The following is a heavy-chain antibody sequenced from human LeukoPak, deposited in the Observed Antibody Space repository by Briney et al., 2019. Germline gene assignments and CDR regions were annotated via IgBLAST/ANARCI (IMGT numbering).Heavy chain of an antibody. D-gene: IGHD5-18*01. CDR1: GGSISSSSYY. CDR3: ARRRSGNSYVNY. J-gene: IGHJ4*02. CDR2: IYYSGST. V-gene: IGHV4-39*01. Sequence: SETLSLTCTVSGGSISSSSYYWGWIRQPPGKGLEWIGSIYYSGSTYYNPSLKSRVTISVDTSKNQSSLRLNSVTAADTAVYYCARRRSGNSYVNYWGQGTLVTVSS.